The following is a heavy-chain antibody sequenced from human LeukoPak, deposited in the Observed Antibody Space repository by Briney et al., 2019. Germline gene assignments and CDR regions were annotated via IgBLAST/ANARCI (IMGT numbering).Heavy chain of an antibody. D-gene: IGHD3-10*01. CDR1: GFTFSNYN. CDR3: ARTMVRGVKSAFDI. CDR2: ISYSSSYI. J-gene: IGHJ3*02. V-gene: IGHV3-21*01. Sequence: GGSLRLSCAASGFTFSNYNMNWVRQAPGKGLEWVSSISYSSSYIYYADSVKGRFTISRDNAKNSLYLQMNSLRAEDTAVYYCARTMVRGVKSAFDIWGQGTMVTVSS.